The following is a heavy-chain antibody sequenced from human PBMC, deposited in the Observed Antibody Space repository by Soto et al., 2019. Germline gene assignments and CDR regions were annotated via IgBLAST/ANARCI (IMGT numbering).Heavy chain of an antibody. CDR1: GFTFSHYW. D-gene: IGHD3-10*01. CDR3: AIDRGVDRFDY. V-gene: IGHV3-7*01. Sequence: EVQLVESGGGLVQPGGSLRLSCATSGFTFSHYWMSWVRQAPGRGLEWVANIRQDGGEKYHVASVKGRLTISRDNANNSLYLQVNKLRAEDTGVYYCAIDRGVDRFDYCGQGALVTVSS. CDR2: IRQDGGEK. J-gene: IGHJ4*02.